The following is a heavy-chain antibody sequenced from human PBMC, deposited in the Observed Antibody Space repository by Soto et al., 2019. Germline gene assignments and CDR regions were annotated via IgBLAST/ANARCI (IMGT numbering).Heavy chain of an antibody. Sequence: GGSLRLSCAASGFTFSSYSMNWVRQAPGKGLEWVSYISSSSSTIYYADSVKGRFTISRDNAKNSLYLQMNSLRAEDTAVYYCARDPDPTYYDILTGYYDDYWGQGTLVTVSS. CDR1: GFTFSSYS. CDR3: ARDPDPTYYDILTGYYDDY. V-gene: IGHV3-48*01. J-gene: IGHJ4*02. D-gene: IGHD3-9*01. CDR2: ISSSSSTI.